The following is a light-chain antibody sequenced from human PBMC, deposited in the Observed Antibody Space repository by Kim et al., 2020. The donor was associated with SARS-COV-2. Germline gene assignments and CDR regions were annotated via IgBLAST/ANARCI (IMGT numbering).Light chain of an antibody. CDR3: AAWDDSLSGHVV. Sequence: QRFTISCSGSGSNIGSNYVYWYQQLPGTAPKLLIYRNNQRPSGVPDRFSGSKSGTSASLAISGLRSEDEADYYCAAWDDSLSGHVVFGGGTQLTVL. CDR2: RNN. V-gene: IGLV1-47*01. J-gene: IGLJ2*01. CDR1: GSNIGSNY.